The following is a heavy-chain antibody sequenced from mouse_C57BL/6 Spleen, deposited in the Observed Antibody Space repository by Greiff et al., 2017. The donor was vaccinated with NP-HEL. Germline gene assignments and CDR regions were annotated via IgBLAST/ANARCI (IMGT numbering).Heavy chain of an antibody. CDR2: ISYDGSN. CDR1: GYSITSGYY. J-gene: IGHJ2*01. D-gene: IGHD1-1*01. Sequence: DVQLQESGPGLVKPSQSLSLTCSVTGYSITSGYYWNWIRQFPGNKLEWMGYISYDGSNNYNPSLKNRISITSDTSKNQFFLKLNSVTTEDTSTYYCARGGYYGSSPLFDYWGQGTTLTVSS. CDR3: ARGGYYGSSPLFDY. V-gene: IGHV3-6*01.